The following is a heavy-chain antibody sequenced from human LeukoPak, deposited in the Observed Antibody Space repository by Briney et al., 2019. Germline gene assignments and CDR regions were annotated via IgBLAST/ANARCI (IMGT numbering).Heavy chain of an antibody. J-gene: IGHJ5*02. D-gene: IGHD5-18*01. Sequence: SETLSLTRTVSGGSFSNYYWSWIRQPPGKGLEWIGYIYYSGSTNYNPSLKSRVTISVDTSKNQLSLNLSSVTAADTAVYYCARHPTALVSYGFDPWGQGTLVTVSS. CDR1: GGSFSNYY. CDR2: IYYSGST. CDR3: ARHPTALVSYGFDP. V-gene: IGHV4-59*08.